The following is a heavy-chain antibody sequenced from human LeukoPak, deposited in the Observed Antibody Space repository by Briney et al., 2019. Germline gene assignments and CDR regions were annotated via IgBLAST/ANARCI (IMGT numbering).Heavy chain of an antibody. CDR2: VSPGGST. D-gene: IGHD3-16*01. CDR1: GGSISSGDHY. V-gene: IGHV4-39*07. CDR3: ARDGGTRLGFDP. Sequence: PSETLSLTCTVSGGSISSGDHYWSWIRQPPGKGLEWIGEVSPGGSTRYNPSLRSRVTISLDTSRSRFSLRLSSVTAADTGVYYCARDGGTRLGFDPWGQGTLVTVSS. J-gene: IGHJ5*02.